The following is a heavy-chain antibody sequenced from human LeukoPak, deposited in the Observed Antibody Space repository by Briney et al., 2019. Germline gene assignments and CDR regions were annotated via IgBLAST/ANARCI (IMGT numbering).Heavy chain of an antibody. V-gene: IGHV3-23*01. CDR3: ARAAGSTSCHS. CDR1: GFTFSSFA. J-gene: IGHJ5*02. CDR2: ISGSGGST. D-gene: IGHD2-2*01. Sequence: GGSLRLSCAASGFTFSSFALRWVRQAPGKGLEWVSSISGSGGSTSYADSVKGRFTISRDNAKNSLYLQMNSLRAEDTAVYYCARAAGSTSCHSWGQGTLVTVSS.